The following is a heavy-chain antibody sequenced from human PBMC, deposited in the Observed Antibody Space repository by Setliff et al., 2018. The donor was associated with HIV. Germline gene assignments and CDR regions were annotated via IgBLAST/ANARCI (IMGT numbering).Heavy chain of an antibody. CDR1: GFIFSSYS. J-gene: IGHJ4*02. Sequence: GGSLRLSCAASGFIFSSYSMNWVRQVPGKGLEWVSYISSSSTAIYSADSLKGRFTISRDNVKNSLYLEMNSLRAEDTAVYYCARVGLQKLALDYWGQGSLVTVSS. CDR2: ISSSSTAI. D-gene: IGHD6-13*01. V-gene: IGHV3-48*01. CDR3: ARVGLQKLALDY.